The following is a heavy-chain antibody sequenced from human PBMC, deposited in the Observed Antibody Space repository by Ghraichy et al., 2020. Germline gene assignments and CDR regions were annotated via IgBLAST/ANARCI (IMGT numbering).Heavy chain of an antibody. J-gene: IGHJ4*02. V-gene: IGHV3-30*18. D-gene: IGHD3-22*01. CDR2: ISYDGSNK. CDR1: GFTFSSYG. CDR3: AKDYYASSGSLDY. Sequence: GGSLRLSCAASGFTFSSYGMHWVRQAPGKGLEWVAVISYDGSNKYYADSVKGRFTISRDNSKNTLYLQMNSLRAEDTAVYYCAKDYYASSGSLDYWGQGTLATV.